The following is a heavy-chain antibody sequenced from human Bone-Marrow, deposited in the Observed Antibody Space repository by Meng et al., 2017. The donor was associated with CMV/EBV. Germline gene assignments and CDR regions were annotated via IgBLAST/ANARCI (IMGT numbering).Heavy chain of an antibody. J-gene: IGHJ6*02. CDR1: GFTFSSYG. D-gene: IGHD3-16*02. V-gene: IGHV3-33*06. CDR3: AKDVTFGGVIVLCGMDV. Sequence: GGSLRLSCAASGFTFSSYGMHWVRQAPGKGLEWVAVIWYDGSNKYYADSVKGRFTISRDNSKNTLYLQMNSLRAEDTAVYYCAKDVTFGGVIVLCGMDVWGQGNTVHVSS. CDR2: IWYDGSNK.